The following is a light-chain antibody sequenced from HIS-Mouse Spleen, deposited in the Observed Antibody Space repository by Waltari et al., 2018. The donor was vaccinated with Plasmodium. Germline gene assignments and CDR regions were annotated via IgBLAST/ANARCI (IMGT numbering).Light chain of an antibody. CDR2: GAA. Sequence: EIVLTQSPRTLSLSPGERATLSCRASQSVSSSYLAWYQQKPGQAPRLLIYGAASRANGSPDRFSGSGSGTDCTLTISRLEPEDCAVYYCQQYGSSPYTCGQWAKLEIK. J-gene: IGKJ2*01. CDR3: QQYGSSPYT. V-gene: IGKV3-20*01. CDR1: QSVSSSY.